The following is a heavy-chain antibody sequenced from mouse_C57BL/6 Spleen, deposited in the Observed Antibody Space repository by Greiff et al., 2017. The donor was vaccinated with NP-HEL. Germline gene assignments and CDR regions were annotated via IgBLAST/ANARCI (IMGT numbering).Heavy chain of an antibody. J-gene: IGHJ3*01. CDR1: GFTFSSYG. CDR3: ARDDYDPFFAY. Sequence: VQLQQSGGDLVKPGGSLKLSCAASGFTFSSYGMSWVRQTPDKRLEWVATISSGGSYTYYPDSVKGRFTISRDNAKNTLYLQMSSLKAEDTAMYYCARDDYDPFFAYWGQGTLVTVSA. D-gene: IGHD2-4*01. V-gene: IGHV5-6*01. CDR2: ISSGGSYT.